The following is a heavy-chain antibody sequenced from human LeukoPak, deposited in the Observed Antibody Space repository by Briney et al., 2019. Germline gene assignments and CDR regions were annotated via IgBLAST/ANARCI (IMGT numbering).Heavy chain of an antibody. CDR1: GFTFSSYW. V-gene: IGHV3-7*01. D-gene: IGHD3/OR15-3a*01. CDR3: ARDGGLFGLLIAYYFDS. CDR2: IQRDGSER. Sequence: GGSLRLSCAASGFTFSSYWMGWVRQAPGKGLEWVASIQRDGSERYYVDSVKGRFTISRDNAENSLSLQVNSLRPEDTAVYYCARDGGLFGLLIAYYFDSWGQGTLVTVSS. J-gene: IGHJ4*02.